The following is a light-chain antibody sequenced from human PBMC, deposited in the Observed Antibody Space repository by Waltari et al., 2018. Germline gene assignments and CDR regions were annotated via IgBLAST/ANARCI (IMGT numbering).Light chain of an antibody. CDR1: SNDIGSYYF. CDR3: CSYTGPTFYV. J-gene: IGLJ1*01. CDR2: ETN. V-gene: IGLV2-23*01. Sequence: QSALTQPAYVSGSPGQSIAISCTGSSNDIGSYYFVSWFQQEPGKAPKLIIYETNKRPSGVSDRFSGSKSGNTASLTISGLQAEDEADYYWCSYTGPTFYVFGPATKVTVL.